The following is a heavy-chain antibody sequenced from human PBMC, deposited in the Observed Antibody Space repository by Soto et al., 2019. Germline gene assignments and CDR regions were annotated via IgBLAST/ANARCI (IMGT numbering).Heavy chain of an antibody. CDR3: AREGTDTAMVSFDY. J-gene: IGHJ4*02. V-gene: IGHV4-30-4*01. Sequence: SETLSLTCTVSGGSISSGDYYWSWIRQPPGKGLEWIGYIYYSGSTYYNPSLKSRVTISVDTSKNQFSLKLSSVTAADTAAYYCAREGTDTAMVSFDYWGQGTLVTVSS. CDR1: GGSISSGDYY. CDR2: IYYSGST. D-gene: IGHD5-18*01.